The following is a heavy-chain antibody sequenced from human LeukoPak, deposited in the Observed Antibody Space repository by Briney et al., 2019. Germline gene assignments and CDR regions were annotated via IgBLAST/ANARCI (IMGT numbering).Heavy chain of an antibody. V-gene: IGHV3-21*04. J-gene: IGHJ4*02. CDR3: AKDRYDIHDY. CDR1: GFTFSSYS. D-gene: IGHD3-9*01. Sequence: GGSLRLSCAASGFTFSSYSMNWVRQAPGKGLEWVSSISSSSYIYYADSVKGRFTISRDNSKNTLYLQMNSLRAEDTAVYYCAKDRYDIHDYWGQGTLVTVSS. CDR2: ISSSSYI.